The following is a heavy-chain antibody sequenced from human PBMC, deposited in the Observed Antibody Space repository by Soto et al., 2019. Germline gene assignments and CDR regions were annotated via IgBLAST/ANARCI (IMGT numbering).Heavy chain of an antibody. CDR2: INPNSGGT. D-gene: IGHD2-15*01. CDR3: ARGDVRVVASFDP. Sequence: ASVKVSCKASGYTFTDYYIHWVRQAPGQGLEWMGWINPNSGGTNYAQKFQGRVTMTRDTSISTAYMELSRLISNDTAVYYCARGDVRVVASFDPWGQGALVTVSS. V-gene: IGHV1-2*02. CDR1: GYTFTDYY. J-gene: IGHJ5*02.